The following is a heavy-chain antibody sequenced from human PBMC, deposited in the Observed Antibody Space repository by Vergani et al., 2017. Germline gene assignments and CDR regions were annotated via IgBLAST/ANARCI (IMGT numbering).Heavy chain of an antibody. CDR3: AKDGIVVPAANSIFDY. CDR1: GFTFDDYA. CDR2: ISWNSGSI. Sequence: EVQLVESGGGLVQPGRSLRLSCAASGFTFDDYAMHWVRQAPGKGLEWVSGISWNSGSIGYADSVKGRFTISRDNAKNSLYLQMNSLRAEDTALYYSAKDGIVVPAANSIFDYWGQGTLVTVSS. V-gene: IGHV3-9*01. D-gene: IGHD2-2*01. J-gene: IGHJ4*02.